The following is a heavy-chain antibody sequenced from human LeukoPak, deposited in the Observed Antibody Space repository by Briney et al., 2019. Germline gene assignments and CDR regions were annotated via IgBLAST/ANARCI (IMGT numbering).Heavy chain of an antibody. CDR2: ITHSGSA. CDR1: TGSFTAYY. J-gene: IGHJ5*01. Sequence: SETLSLTCAVNTGSFTAYYWTWIRKPPGKGLVWIGEITHSGSANYNPFLKSPVSISVDKSKKQFSLKLSSVTAADTAVYYCAKGRGNYHGSRLNFFDSWGQGTLVTVSS. V-gene: IGHV4-34*01. D-gene: IGHD3-16*02. CDR3: AKGRGNYHGSRLNFFDS.